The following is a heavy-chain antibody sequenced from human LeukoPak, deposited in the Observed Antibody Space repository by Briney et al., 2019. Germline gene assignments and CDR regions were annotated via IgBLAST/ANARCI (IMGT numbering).Heavy chain of an antibody. CDR3: ARVSYDSSGYRVFDY. J-gene: IGHJ4*02. Sequence: SETLSLTCTVSGGSISSYYWSWNRQPPGKGLEWIGYIYYSGSTNYNPSLKSRVTISVDTSKNQFSLKLSSVTAADTAVYYCARVSYDSSGYRVFDYWGQGTLVTVSS. CDR1: GGSISSYY. CDR2: IYYSGST. V-gene: IGHV4-59*01. D-gene: IGHD3-22*01.